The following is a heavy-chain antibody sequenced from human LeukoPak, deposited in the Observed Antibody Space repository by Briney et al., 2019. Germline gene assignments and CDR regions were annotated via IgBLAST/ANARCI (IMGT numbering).Heavy chain of an antibody. D-gene: IGHD3-10*01. CDR3: ARAPRVGSGSYYNPYYYYGMDV. V-gene: IGHV7-4-1*02. CDR1: GYTFTSYG. CDR2: INTNTGNP. Sequence: GASVKVSCKASGYTFTSYGISWVRQAPGQGLEWMGWINTNTGNPTYAQGFTGRFVFSLDTSVSTAYLQISSLKAEDTAVYYCARAPRVGSGSYYNPYYYYGMDVWGQGTTVTVSS. J-gene: IGHJ6*02.